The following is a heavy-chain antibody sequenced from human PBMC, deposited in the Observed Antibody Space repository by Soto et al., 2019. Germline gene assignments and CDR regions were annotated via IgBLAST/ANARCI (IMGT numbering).Heavy chain of an antibody. D-gene: IGHD6-13*01. CDR1: GGSISSSDYY. CDR3: AREQLAFFDY. Sequence: QVQLQESGPGLVKPSQTLSLTCTVSGGSISSSDYYWSWIRQPPGKGLEWIGYIYYSGSTYYNPSLKSRAIISVDTSKNQFSLKLSSVTAADTAVYYCAREQLAFFDYWGQGTLVTVSS. J-gene: IGHJ4*02. CDR2: IYYSGST. V-gene: IGHV4-30-4*01.